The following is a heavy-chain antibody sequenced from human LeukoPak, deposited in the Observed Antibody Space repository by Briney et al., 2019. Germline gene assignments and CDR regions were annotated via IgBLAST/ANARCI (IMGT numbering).Heavy chain of an antibody. D-gene: IGHD1-26*01. Sequence: SVIYICCSTYYADSVKGRFTISRDNSKNTLYLQMNSLRAEDTAVYYCARGVGATYYFDYWGQGTLVTVSS. CDR2: IYICCST. V-gene: IGHV3-53*01. J-gene: IGHJ4*02. CDR3: ARGVGATYYFDY.